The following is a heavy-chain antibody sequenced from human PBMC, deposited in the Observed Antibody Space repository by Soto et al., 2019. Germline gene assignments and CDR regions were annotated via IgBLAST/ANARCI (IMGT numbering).Heavy chain of an antibody. J-gene: IGHJ4*02. CDR3: STAGQWYFWTASYFEH. CDR1: GYTFTGYY. V-gene: IGHV1-2*02. CDR2: INPNSGGT. D-gene: IGHD3-3*01. Sequence: ASVKVSCKASGYTFTGYYMHWVRQAPGQGLEWMGWINPNSGGTNYAQKFQGRVTMTRDTSISTAYMELSRLRSDDTGVYYCSTAGQWYFWTASYFEHWGQGTPVTVSS.